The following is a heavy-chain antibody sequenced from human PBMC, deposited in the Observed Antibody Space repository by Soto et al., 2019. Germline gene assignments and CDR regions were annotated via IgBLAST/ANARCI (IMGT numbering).Heavy chain of an antibody. V-gene: IGHV3-30*18. CDR2: ISYDGSNK. CDR3: AKEWLGAWFDS. CDR1: GFTLSSYG. Sequence: QVQLVESGGGVVQPGRSLRLSCAASGFTLSSYGIHWVRQAPGKGLEWVAVISYDGSNKYYADSVKGRFTISRDNTKNTLYLQMNSLRAEDTAVYYCAKEWLGAWFDSWGQGTLVTVSS. D-gene: IGHD6-19*01. J-gene: IGHJ5*01.